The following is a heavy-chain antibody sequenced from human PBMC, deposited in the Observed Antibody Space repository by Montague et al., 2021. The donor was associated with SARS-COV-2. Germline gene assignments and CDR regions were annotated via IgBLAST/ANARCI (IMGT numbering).Heavy chain of an antibody. D-gene: IGHD6-19*01. J-gene: IGHJ4*02. Sequence: SETLSLTCGVSGGSISSSHWWNWVRQPPGKGLEWIGEIYHSGSTNYNPSLKNRVIISIDKSKNQFSLKLSSVTAADTAVYYCATGPPSGLSVAGFDYRGQGTLVTVSS. CDR1: GGSISSSHW. CDR3: ATGPPSGLSVAGFDY. CDR2: IYHSGST. V-gene: IGHV4-4*02.